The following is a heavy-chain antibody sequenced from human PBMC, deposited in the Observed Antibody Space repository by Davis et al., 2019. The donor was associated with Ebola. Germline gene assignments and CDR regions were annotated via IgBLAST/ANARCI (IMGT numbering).Heavy chain of an antibody. CDR2: ISSSSSYI. V-gene: IGHV3-21*01. CDR1: GFTFSSYN. J-gene: IGHJ5*02. CDR3: AKDRFFQRDSSSWYLFDP. Sequence: PGGSLRLSCAASGFTFSSYNMNWVRQAPGKGLEWVSSISSSSSYIYYADSVKGRFSISRDNAKNSLYLQMNSLRAEDTAVYYCAKDRFFQRDSSSWYLFDPWGQGTLVTVSS. D-gene: IGHD6-13*01.